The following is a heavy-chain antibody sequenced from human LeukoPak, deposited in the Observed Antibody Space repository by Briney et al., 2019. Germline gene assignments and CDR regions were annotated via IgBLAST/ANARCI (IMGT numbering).Heavy chain of an antibody. D-gene: IGHD1-26*01. Sequence: SETLFLTCTVSGGSISSYYWSWIRQPPGKGLEWIGYIYNSGSTNYNPSLKSRVTISVDTSKNQFSLKLSSVTAADTAVYYCARDVGATPGYFDYWGQGTLVTVFS. V-gene: IGHV4-59*01. CDR1: GGSISSYY. CDR3: ARDVGATPGYFDY. CDR2: IYNSGST. J-gene: IGHJ4*02.